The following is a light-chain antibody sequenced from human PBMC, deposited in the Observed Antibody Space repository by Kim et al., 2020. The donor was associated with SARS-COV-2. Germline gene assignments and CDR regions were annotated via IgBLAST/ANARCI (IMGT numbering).Light chain of an antibody. CDR2: ETH. J-gene: IGLJ2*01. CDR3: QAYNSFNQGV. V-gene: IGLV6-57*03. Sequence: NTPGTRSRGGILSQPVPWYPPRPGRAPATVIYETHQRPSGVPDRFSGSVDRSSNSASLTISELQAEDEADYYCQAYNSFNQGVFGGGTQLTVL. CDR1: RGGILSQP.